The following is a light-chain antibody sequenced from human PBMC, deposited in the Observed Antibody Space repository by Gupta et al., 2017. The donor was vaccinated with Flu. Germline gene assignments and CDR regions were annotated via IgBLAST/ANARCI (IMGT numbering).Light chain of an antibody. CDR2: DVS. V-gene: IGKV3-11*01. Sequence: EIVLTQSPATLSLSPRDRATLSCRASQRVSSFLAWYQQNPGQAPRLLIYDVSKRATGTPARFSGSGSGTDFTLTISSLEPEDFALYYCQQRSDWLTFGGGTKVEIK. CDR1: QRVSSF. CDR3: QQRSDWLT. J-gene: IGKJ4*01.